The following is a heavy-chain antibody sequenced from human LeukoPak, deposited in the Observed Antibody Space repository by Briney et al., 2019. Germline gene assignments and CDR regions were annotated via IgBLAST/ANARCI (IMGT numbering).Heavy chain of an antibody. CDR2: IYYSGST. D-gene: IGHD5-18*01. CDR3: AREPGRYSYGRPFDY. V-gene: IGHV4-39*07. Sequence: SETLSLTCTVSGGSISSSSYYWGGIRQPPGKGLEWIGSIYYSGSTYYNPSLKSRVTISVDTSKNQFSLKLSSVTAADTAVYYCAREPGRYSYGRPFDYWGQGTLVTVSS. CDR1: GGSISSSSYY. J-gene: IGHJ4*02.